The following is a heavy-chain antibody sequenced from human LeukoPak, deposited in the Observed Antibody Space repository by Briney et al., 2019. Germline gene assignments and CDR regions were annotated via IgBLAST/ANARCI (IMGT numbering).Heavy chain of an antibody. CDR3: ARWVVAADYYYYMDV. CDR1: GGSFSAYY. D-gene: IGHD2-15*01. J-gene: IGHJ6*03. V-gene: IGHV4-34*01. Sequence: PSETLSLTCAVYGGSFSAYYWSWIRQPPGKGLEGTGEINHSGSTNYNPSLKSRVTISVDTSKNQFSLKLTSVTAADTAVYYCARWVVAADYYYYMDVWGKGTTVTVSS. CDR2: INHSGST.